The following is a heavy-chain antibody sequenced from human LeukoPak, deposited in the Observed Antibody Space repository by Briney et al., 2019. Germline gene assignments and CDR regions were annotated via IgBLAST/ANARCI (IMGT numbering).Heavy chain of an antibody. D-gene: IGHD3-10*01. CDR3: ARAVFYYYDWGKSWWTGFDI. Sequence: PSETLSLTCTVSGDSITAYNWSWIRLPPGKGLEWIGLIYYSRIPTYNRCLTSRVTMSIDTSKNQFSLNLRSVTAADTAVYYCARAVFYYYDWGKSWWTGFDIWGQGAMVTVSS. J-gene: IGHJ3*02. CDR1: GDSITAYN. V-gene: IGHV4-59*01. CDR2: IYYSRIP.